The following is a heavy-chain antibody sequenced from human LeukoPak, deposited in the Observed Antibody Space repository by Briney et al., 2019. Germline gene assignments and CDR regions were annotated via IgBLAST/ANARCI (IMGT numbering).Heavy chain of an antibody. CDR1: GFTFSSYS. V-gene: IGHV3-21*01. CDR3: ASQHGITMVRGVPNWFDP. CDR2: ISSSSSYI. D-gene: IGHD3-10*01. Sequence: GGSLRLSCAASGFTFSSYSVNWVRQAPGKGLEWVSSISSSSSYIYYADSVKGRFTISRDNAKNSLYLQMNSLRAEDTAVYYCASQHGITMVRGVPNWFDPWGQGTLVPVPS. J-gene: IGHJ5*02.